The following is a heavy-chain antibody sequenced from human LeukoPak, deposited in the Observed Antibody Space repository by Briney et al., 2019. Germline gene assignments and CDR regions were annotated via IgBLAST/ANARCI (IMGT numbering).Heavy chain of an antibody. CDR3: ARQGSGNYLSPVNY. V-gene: IGHV4-39*01. CDR1: GGSISPYY. D-gene: IGHD1-26*01. CDR2: IYYSGST. J-gene: IGHJ4*02. Sequence: SETLSLTCSVSGGSISPYYWGWIRQPPGKGLEWIGTIYYSGSTYYNPSLKSRVTISVDTSKNQFSLKLSSVTAADTAVYYCARQGSGNYLSPVNYWGQGTLVTVSS.